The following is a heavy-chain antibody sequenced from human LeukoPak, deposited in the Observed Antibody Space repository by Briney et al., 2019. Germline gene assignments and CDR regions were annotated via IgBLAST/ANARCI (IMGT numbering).Heavy chain of an antibody. V-gene: IGHV4-34*01. Sequence: SETLSLTCAVYGGSFSGYYWSWIRQPPGKGLEWIGEINHSGSTNYNPSLKSRVTTSVDTSKNQFSLKLSSVTAADTAVYYCARGRTRYCSGGSCYSGGGSYFDYWGQGTLVTVSS. J-gene: IGHJ4*02. CDR3: ARGRTRYCSGGSCYSGGGSYFDY. CDR1: GGSFSGYY. CDR2: INHSGST. D-gene: IGHD2-15*01.